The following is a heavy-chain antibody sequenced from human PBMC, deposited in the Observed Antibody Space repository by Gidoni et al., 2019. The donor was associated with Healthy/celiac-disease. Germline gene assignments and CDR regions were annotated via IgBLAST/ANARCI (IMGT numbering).Heavy chain of an antibody. J-gene: IGHJ4*02. CDR3: AGRIGQLVPY. D-gene: IGHD6-6*01. Sequence: EVQLLESGGGLVQPGGSLRLSCPASGFTLISYAMSWVRQAPGKGLEWVSAISGSGGSTYYADSVKGRFTISRDNSKNTLYLQMNSLRAEDTAVYYCAGRIGQLVPYWGQGTLVTVSS. V-gene: IGHV3-23*01. CDR1: GFTLISYA. CDR2: ISGSGGST.